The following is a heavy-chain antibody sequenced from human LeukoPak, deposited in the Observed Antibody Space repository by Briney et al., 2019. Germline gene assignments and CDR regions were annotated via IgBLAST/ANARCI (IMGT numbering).Heavy chain of an antibody. J-gene: IGHJ4*02. CDR3: ARGGYCTGGSCYRGFDY. Sequence: GGSLRLSCAASGFTFSNHWMQWVRQAPGEGLLWLPRINSDGSTTTYADSVKGRFTVSRDNAKNTLFLQMNSLRAEDTAVYYCARGGYCTGGSCYRGFDYWGQGTLVTVSS. D-gene: IGHD2-15*01. CDR2: INSDGSTT. V-gene: IGHV3-74*03. CDR1: GFTFSNHW.